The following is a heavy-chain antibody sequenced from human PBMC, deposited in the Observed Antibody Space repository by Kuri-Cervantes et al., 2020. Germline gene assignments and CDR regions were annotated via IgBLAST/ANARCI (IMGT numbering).Heavy chain of an antibody. Sequence: GESLKISCAASGFTFSSYAMSWVRQAPGKGLEWVSAISGSGGSTYYADSVKGRFTIPRDNSKNTLYLQMNSLRAEDTAVYYCATQTEQPLGVEKYWYLDLWGRGTLVTVSS. CDR2: ISGSGGST. V-gene: IGHV3-23*01. CDR3: ATQTEQPLGVEKYWYLDL. CDR1: GFTFSSYA. D-gene: IGHD3-3*01. J-gene: IGHJ2*01.